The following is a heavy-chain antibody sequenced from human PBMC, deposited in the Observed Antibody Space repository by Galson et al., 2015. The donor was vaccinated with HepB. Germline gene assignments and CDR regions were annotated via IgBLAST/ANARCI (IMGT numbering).Heavy chain of an antibody. V-gene: IGHV3-21*01. J-gene: IGHJ6*02. D-gene: IGHD4-17*01. CDR3: ARDRGRSDYGYYYGMDV. CDR2: ISGSSTYI. Sequence: SLRLSCAASGFTFSYYTINWVRQAPGKGLAWVSSISGSSTYIYYTDSVWGRFTVSRDNSNDSLYLQMNSLRVEDTAVYYCARDRGRSDYGYYYGMDVWGQGTTVTVSS. CDR1: GFTFSYYT.